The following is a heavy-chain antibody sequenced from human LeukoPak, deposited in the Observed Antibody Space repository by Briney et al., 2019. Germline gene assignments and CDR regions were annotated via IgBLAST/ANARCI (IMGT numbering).Heavy chain of an antibody. V-gene: IGHV3-21*01. Sequence: GGSLRLSCAASGFTFNTYSMNWVRQAPGKGLEWVSSISSTSDYIYYADSVKGRFTISRDNAKNSLFLQMNSLRAEDTAVYYCAAGREGVYWGQGSLVTVS. J-gene: IGHJ4*02. CDR2: ISSTSDYI. CDR3: AAGREGVY. D-gene: IGHD6-13*01. CDR1: GFTFNTYS.